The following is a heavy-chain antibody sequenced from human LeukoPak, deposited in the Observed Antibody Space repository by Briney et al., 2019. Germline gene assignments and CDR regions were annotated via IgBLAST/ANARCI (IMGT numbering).Heavy chain of an antibody. D-gene: IGHD4-23*01. CDR3: ARDQGLDYDYGGNLLDLYFDL. J-gene: IGHJ2*01. V-gene: IGHV3-48*03. CDR2: ISSSASII. Sequence: HPGGSLRLSCAASGFTFDDYGMSWVRQAPGKGLEWVSYISSSASIIYYSDSVKGRFTISRDNAKNSLYLQMNSLRDEDTAVYYCARDQGLDYDYGGNLLDLYFDLWGRGTLVTVSS. CDR1: GFTFDDYG.